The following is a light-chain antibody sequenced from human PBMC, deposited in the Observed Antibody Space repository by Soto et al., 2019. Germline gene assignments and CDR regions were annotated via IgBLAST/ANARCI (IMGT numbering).Light chain of an antibody. CDR2: DAS. CDR1: QNINNY. CDR3: QQYDNRIT. Sequence: EIQMTQSPSSLSASVGDRVTITCQASQNINNYLNWYQQKPGKAPKLLIYDASNLETGVPSRFSGSGSGTDFTFTISSLQPEDIATYYCQQYDNRITFGQGTRLEI. V-gene: IGKV1-33*01. J-gene: IGKJ5*01.